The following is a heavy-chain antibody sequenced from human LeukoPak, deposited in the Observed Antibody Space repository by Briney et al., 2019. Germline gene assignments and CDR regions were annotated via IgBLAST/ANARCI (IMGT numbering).Heavy chain of an antibody. D-gene: IGHD3-9*01. CDR3: TTQYYDILTGTDY. V-gene: IGHV3-15*01. CDR1: GFTFSNAW. Sequence: GGSLRLSCAASGFTFSNAWMSWVRQAPGKGLEWVGRIKSKTDGGTTDYAAPVKGRFTTSRDDSKNTLYLQMNSLKTEDTAVYYCTTQYYDILTGTDYWGQGTLVTVSS. J-gene: IGHJ4*02. CDR2: IKSKTDGGTT.